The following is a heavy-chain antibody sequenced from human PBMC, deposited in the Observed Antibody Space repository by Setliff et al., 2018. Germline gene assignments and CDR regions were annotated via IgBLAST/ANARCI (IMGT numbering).Heavy chain of an antibody. J-gene: IGHJ6*03. D-gene: IGHD6-6*01. Sequence: SVKVSCKASGYTFTGYYMHWLRQAPGQGLEWMGSIIPPFETTNYVEKFQGRVTITADKSTSTAYMELSRLTSEDTAVYYCALEYSNSSPTVYYYMDVWGKGTTVTVSS. CDR2: IIPPFETT. CDR3: ALEYSNSSPTVYYYMDV. CDR1: GYTFTGYY. V-gene: IGHV1-69*06.